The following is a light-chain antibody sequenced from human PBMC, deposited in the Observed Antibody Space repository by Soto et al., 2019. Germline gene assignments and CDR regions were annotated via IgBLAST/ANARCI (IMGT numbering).Light chain of an antibody. V-gene: IGLV1-47*01. CDR3: AAWDDSLSGLYV. CDR1: SSKIGRNY. CDR2: RNN. J-gene: IGLJ1*01. Sequence: QSVLTQPPSASGTPGQRVTISCSGSSSKIGRNYVYWYQQLPGTAPKLLIYRNNQRPSGVPDRFSGSKSGTSASLAISGLRSEDEADYYCAAWDDSLSGLYVFGTGTKVTVL.